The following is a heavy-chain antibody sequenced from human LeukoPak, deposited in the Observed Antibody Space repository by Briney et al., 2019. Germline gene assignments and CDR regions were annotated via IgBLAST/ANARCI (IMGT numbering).Heavy chain of an antibody. CDR1: GYTFTSYY. CDR2: INPSGGST. Sequence: ASVKVSCKASGYTFTSYYMHWVRQAPGQGLEWMGIINPSGGSTSYAQKFQGRDTMTRDTSTSTVYMELSSLRSEDTAVYYCARDERVAATLPPYYFDYWGQGTLVTVSS. CDR3: ARDERVAATLPPYYFDY. J-gene: IGHJ4*02. D-gene: IGHD2-15*01. V-gene: IGHV1-46*01.